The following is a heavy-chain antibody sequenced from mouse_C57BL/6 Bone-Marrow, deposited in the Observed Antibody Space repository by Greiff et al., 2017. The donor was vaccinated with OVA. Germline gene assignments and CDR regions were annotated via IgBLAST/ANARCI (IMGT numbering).Heavy chain of an antibody. J-gene: IGHJ1*03. CDR3: ARINYWYFDV. Sequence: EVKLVESGGGLVKPGGSLKLSCAASGFTFSDYGMHWVRQAPEKGLEWVAYISSGSSNLYYADTVKGRFTISRDNAKNPLFLQMTSLRSEDTAMYYCARINYWYFDVWGTGTTVTVSS. CDR2: ISSGSSNL. V-gene: IGHV5-17*01. CDR1: GFTFSDYG.